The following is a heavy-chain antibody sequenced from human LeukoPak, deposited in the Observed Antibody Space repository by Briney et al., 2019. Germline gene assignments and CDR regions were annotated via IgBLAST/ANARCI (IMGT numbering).Heavy chain of an antibody. CDR2: INPNSGGT. D-gene: IGHD6-13*01. Sequence: ASVTLSCKASGYTFTGYYMHWVRQAPGQGLEWMGWINPNSGGTNYAQKFQGRVTMTRDTSISTAYMELSRLRSDDTAVYYCARPAAGTQYWGQGTLVTVSS. CDR1: GYTFTGYY. J-gene: IGHJ4*02. V-gene: IGHV1-2*02. CDR3: ARPAAGTQY.